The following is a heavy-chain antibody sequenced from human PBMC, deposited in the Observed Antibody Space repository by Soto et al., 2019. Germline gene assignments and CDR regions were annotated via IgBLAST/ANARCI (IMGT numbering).Heavy chain of an antibody. V-gene: IGHV1-69*13. J-gene: IGHJ4*02. CDR2: ISPVFGTT. CDR3: VRKVHYYDSSGYFDY. CDR1: GGTLSSYG. D-gene: IGHD3-22*01. Sequence: SVKVSCKAPGGTLSSYGISWARQAPGQGLEWMGGISPVFGTTNYAQKFQGRVTITADESTSTAYMELSSLRSEDTAVYYCVRKVHYYDSSGYFDYWGQGTLVTVSS.